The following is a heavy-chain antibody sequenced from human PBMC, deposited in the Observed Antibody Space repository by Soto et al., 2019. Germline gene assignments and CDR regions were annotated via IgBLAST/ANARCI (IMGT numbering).Heavy chain of an antibody. J-gene: IGHJ6*04. D-gene: IGHD2-15*01. V-gene: IGHV3-7*01. CDR2: IKQDGSEK. Sequence: GGSLRLSCAVSGFTFSSYWMSWVRQAPGKGLEWVANIKQDGSEKYYVDSVKGRFTISRDNAKNSLYLQMNSLRAEDTAVYYCAREPRYCSGGSCPTRMDVWGKGTTVTVSS. CDR1: GFTFSSYW. CDR3: AREPRYCSGGSCPTRMDV.